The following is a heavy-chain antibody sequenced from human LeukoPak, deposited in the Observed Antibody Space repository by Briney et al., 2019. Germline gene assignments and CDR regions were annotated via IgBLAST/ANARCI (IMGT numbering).Heavy chain of an antibody. CDR1: GYTFTIYY. V-gene: IGHV1-46*01. D-gene: IGHD6-6*01. J-gene: IGHJ4*02. Sequence: ASVTVSCKASGYTFTIYYMHWVRQAPGQGLEWMGIINPSGGSTSYAQKFQGRVTMTRDTSTSTVYMELSSLRSEDTAVYYCARDGIAARPSGYFDYWGQGTLVTVSS. CDR2: INPSGGST. CDR3: ARDGIAARPSGYFDY.